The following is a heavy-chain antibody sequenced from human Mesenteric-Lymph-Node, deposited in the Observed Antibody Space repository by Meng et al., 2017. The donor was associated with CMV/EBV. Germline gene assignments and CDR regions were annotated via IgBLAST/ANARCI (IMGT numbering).Heavy chain of an antibody. Sequence: GGSLRLSCTASGFTFHKYAMTWVRQAPGKGLEWVSVIYSGGSSTSYADSVKGRFTISRDNSENTLYLQMNNLRAEDTAVYYCARDCSGTSCYDWGQGTLVTVSS. CDR1: GFTFHKYA. CDR2: IYSGGSST. D-gene: IGHD2-2*01. J-gene: IGHJ4*02. CDR3: ARDCSGTSCYD. V-gene: IGHV3-23*03.